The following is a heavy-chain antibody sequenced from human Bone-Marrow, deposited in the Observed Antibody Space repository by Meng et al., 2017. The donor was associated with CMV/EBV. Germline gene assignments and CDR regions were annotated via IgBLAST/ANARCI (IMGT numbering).Heavy chain of an antibody. Sequence: SCAASGFTFSSYEMNWVRQAPGKGLEWVSYISSSGSTIYYADSVKGRFTISRDNAKNSLYLQMNSLRAEDTAVYYCVRSDYGGKGVYFDYWGQGTLVTVSS. D-gene: IGHD4-23*01. V-gene: IGHV3-48*03. CDR2: ISSSGSTI. J-gene: IGHJ4*02. CDR3: VRSDYGGKGVYFDY. CDR1: GFTFSSYE.